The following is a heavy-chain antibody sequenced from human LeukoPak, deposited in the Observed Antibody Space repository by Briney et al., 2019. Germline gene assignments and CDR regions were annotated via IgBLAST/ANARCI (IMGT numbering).Heavy chain of an antibody. D-gene: IGHD6-13*01. Sequence: GGSLRLSCAASGFTFSSYAMHWVRQAPGKGLEYVSAISSNGGSTYYANSVKGRFTISRDNSKNTLYLQMGSLRAEDMAVYYCGSIAAAPDYWGQGTLVTVSS. J-gene: IGHJ4*02. V-gene: IGHV3-64*01. CDR3: GSIAAAPDY. CDR1: GFTFSSYA. CDR2: ISSNGGST.